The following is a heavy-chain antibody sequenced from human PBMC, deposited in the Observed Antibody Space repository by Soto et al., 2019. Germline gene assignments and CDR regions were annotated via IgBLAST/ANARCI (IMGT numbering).Heavy chain of an antibody. CDR1: GGTFSSYA. D-gene: IGHD6-13*01. CDR3: AREREIIAAFGY. CDR2: IIPIFGTA. V-gene: IGHV1-69*06. J-gene: IGHJ4*02. Sequence: QVQLVQSGAEVKKPGSSVKVSCKASGGTFSSYAISWVRQAPGQGLEWMGGIIPIFGTANYAQKFQGRVTITADKATSTAYMELSSLRSEDTAGYYCAREREIIAAFGYWGQGTLVTVSS.